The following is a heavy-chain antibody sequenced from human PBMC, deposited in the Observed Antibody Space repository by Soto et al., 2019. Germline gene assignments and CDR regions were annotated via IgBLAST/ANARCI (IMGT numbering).Heavy chain of an antibody. CDR2: NYYSGIT. CDR3: ARSGHLFDY. V-gene: IGHV4-31*03. CDR1: GGSISSGGYY. Sequence: SETLSLTCTVSGGSISSGGYYWTWIRQHPGKGLEWIGYNYYSGITYYNPSLKSRVTISLDTSKNQFSLKLSSVTAADTAVYYCARSGHLFDYWGQGSLVTVSS. D-gene: IGHD3-10*01. J-gene: IGHJ4*02.